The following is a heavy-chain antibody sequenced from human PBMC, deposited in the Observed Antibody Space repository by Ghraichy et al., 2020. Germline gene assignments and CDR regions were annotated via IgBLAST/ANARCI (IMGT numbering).Heavy chain of an antibody. CDR2: INSDGSSS. V-gene: IGHV3-74*01. CDR3: ARGSIRHGSRIDY. Sequence: GGSLRLSCGASGFTFRSHWMHWVRQAPGKGLVWVSRINSDGSSSTYADSVKGRFTISRDNAKNTLYLQMNSLRAEDTAVYFCARGSIRHGSRIDYWGQGTLVTVSS. CDR1: GFTFRSHW. J-gene: IGHJ4*02. D-gene: IGHD5-24*01.